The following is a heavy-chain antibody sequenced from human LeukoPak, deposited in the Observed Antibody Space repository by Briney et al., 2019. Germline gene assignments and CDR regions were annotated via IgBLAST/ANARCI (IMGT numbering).Heavy chain of an antibody. CDR2: ISYDGSNK. CDR1: GFTFSSYA. Sequence: GGSLRLSCAASGFTFSSYAMHGVRQAPGKGLEGVAVISYDGSNKYYADSVKGRFTISRDSSKNTLYLQMNSLRAEDTAVYYCARGYSSSWAGEDAFDIWGQGTMVTVSS. V-gene: IGHV3-30*04. J-gene: IGHJ3*02. D-gene: IGHD6-13*01. CDR3: ARGYSSSWAGEDAFDI.